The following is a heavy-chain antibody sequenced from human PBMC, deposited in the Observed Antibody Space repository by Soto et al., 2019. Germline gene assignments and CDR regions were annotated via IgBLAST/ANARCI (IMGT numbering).Heavy chain of an antibody. V-gene: IGHV1-69*06. J-gene: IGHJ4*02. CDR3: ARGFGGGAIDY. Sequence: SVKVSCKASGGTFSSYAISWVRQAPGQGLEWMGGIIPIFGTANYAQKFQGRVTITADKSTSTAYMELSSRRSEDTAVYYCARGFGGGAIDYWGQGTLVTVSS. CDR2: IIPIFGTA. D-gene: IGHD3-16*01. CDR1: GGTFSSYA.